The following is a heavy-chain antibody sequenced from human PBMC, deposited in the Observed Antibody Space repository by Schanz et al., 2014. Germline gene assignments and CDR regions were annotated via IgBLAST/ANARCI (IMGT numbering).Heavy chain of an antibody. CDR2: IYSGIGA. CDR3: ARDRGYCSGGSCLTFDY. D-gene: IGHD2-15*01. V-gene: IGHV3-66*01. CDR1: GFTVSSNH. Sequence: EGQLAESGGGLVQPGGSLRLSCAVSGFTVSSNHMSWVRQAPGKGLEWVSVIYSGIGAYYADSVKDRFTVSRDNSKNTLYLQMNTLRAEDTAVYYCARDRGYCSGGSCLTFDYWGQGTLVTVPS. J-gene: IGHJ4*02.